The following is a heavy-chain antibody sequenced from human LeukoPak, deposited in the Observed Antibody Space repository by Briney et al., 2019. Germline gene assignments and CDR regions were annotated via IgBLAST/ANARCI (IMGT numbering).Heavy chain of an antibody. CDR1: GFTFSSYA. Sequence: GGSLRLSCAASGFTFSSYAMSWVRQAPGKGLEWVSSISSSSSYIYYADSVKGRSTISRDNAKNSLYLQMNSLRAEDTAVYYCARGGSSWRYWGQGTLVTVSS. J-gene: IGHJ4*02. V-gene: IGHV3-21*01. D-gene: IGHD6-13*01. CDR2: ISSSSSYI. CDR3: ARGGSSWRY.